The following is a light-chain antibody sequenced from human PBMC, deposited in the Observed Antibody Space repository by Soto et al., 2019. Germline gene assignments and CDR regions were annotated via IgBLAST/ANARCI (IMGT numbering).Light chain of an antibody. CDR2: DVS. J-gene: IGLJ3*02. CDR1: SSDVGGYNY. Sequence: QSVLTQPRSVSGSPGQSVTISCTGTSSDVGGYNYVSWYLQQSGKAPKLMIYDVSKRPSGVPDRFSGSKSGNTASLTISGLQAEDEADYYCCSFAGNYIWVFGGGTKVTVL. V-gene: IGLV2-11*01. CDR3: CSFAGNYIWV.